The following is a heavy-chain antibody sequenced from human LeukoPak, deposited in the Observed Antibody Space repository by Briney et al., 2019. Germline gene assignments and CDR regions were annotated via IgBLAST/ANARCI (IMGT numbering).Heavy chain of an antibody. CDR3: ARDPYPLPNLLFDY. CDR1: GFTFSSYA. V-gene: IGHV3-30-3*01. CDR2: ISYDGSNK. J-gene: IGHJ4*02. D-gene: IGHD2-2*01. Sequence: PGGSLRLSCAASGFTFSSYAMHWVRQAPGKGLEWVAVISYDGSNKYYADSVKGRFTISRDNAKNSLYLQMNSLRAEDTAVYYCARDPYPLPNLLFDYWGQGTLVTVSS.